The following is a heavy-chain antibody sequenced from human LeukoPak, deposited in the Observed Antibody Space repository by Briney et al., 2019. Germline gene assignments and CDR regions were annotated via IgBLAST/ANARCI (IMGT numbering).Heavy chain of an antibody. D-gene: IGHD6-6*01. CDR2: TNHSGST. V-gene: IGHV4-34*01. J-gene: IGHJ5*02. CDR1: GGSFSGYY. Sequence: SETLSLTCAVYGGSFSGYYWSWIRQPPGKGLEWIGETNHSGSTNYNPSLKSRVTISVDTSKNQFSLKLSSVTAADTAVYYCARRSIAARFGWFDPWGQGTLVTVSS. CDR3: ARRSIAARFGWFDP.